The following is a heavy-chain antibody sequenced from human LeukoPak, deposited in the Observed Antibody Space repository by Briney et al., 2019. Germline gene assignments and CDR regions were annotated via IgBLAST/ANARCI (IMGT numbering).Heavy chain of an antibody. CDR2: IIPIFGTA. CDR1: LGTFISYV. CDR3: ARAQTPGYSYGLLNYYYMDV. D-gene: IGHD5-18*01. Sequence: AVTVSCMASLGTFISYVISSVRPAPGRGGEGMGGIIPIFGTANYAQKFQGRVTITADESTTTDYMERSSLRAEDTAVYYCARAQTPGYSYGLLNYYYMDVWGKGTTGTVSS. J-gene: IGHJ6*03. V-gene: IGHV1-69*01.